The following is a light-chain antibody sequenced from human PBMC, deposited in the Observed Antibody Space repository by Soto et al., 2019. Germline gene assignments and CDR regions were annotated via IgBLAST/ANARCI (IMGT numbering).Light chain of an antibody. CDR3: SSYGGTNNVV. CDR1: SSDVGGYKY. Sequence: QSVLTQPPSASGSPGQSVTISCTGTSSDVGGYKYVSWYQHHPGKAPTVVIYEVTKRPSGVPDRFSGSQSGNTASLTVSGLQAEDEADYYCSSYGGTNNVVFGGGTQLTVL. V-gene: IGLV2-8*01. J-gene: IGLJ2*01. CDR2: EVT.